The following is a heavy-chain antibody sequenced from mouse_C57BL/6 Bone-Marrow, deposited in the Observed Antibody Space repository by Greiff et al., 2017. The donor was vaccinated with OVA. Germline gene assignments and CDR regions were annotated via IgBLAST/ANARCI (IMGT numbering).Heavy chain of an antibody. CDR1: GYSITSGYY. D-gene: IGHD2-3*01. J-gene: IGHJ2*01. CDR2: ISYDGSN. CDR3: ARGGYYPFDY. Sequence: EVQLVESGPGLVKPSQSLSLTCSVTGYSITSGYYWNWIRQFPGNKLEWMGYISYDGSNNYNPSLKNRISITRDTSKNQFFLKLNSVTTEDTATYYCARGGYYPFDYWGQGTTLTVSS. V-gene: IGHV3-6*01.